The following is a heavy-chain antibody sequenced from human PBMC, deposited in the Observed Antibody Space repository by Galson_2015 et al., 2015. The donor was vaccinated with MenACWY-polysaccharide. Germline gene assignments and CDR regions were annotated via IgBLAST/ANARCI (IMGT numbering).Heavy chain of an antibody. CDR3: AKASQWGAAAVGSFDH. D-gene: IGHD6-13*01. CDR1: GFSITSYA. J-gene: IGHJ4*02. CDR2: ISGSGIDI. V-gene: IGHV3-23*01. Sequence: SLRLSCAVSGFSITSYAVNWVRQAPGKGLEWVAVISGSGIDIRYADSVKGRFTVSRDTSKSTLYLQMNSLRAEDTAKYYCAKASQWGAAAVGSFDHWGQGTLATVSS.